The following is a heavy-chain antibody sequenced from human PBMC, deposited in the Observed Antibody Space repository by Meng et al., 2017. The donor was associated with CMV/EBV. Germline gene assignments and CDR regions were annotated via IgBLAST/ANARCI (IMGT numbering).Heavy chain of an antibody. V-gene: IGHV4-30-4*08. Sequence: QGQLRGAGPGLLNPSQTLSLTCTVSGGSISSGDYYWSWIRQPPGKGLEWIGYIYYSGSTYYNPSLKSRVTISVDTSKNQFSLKLSSVTAADTAVYYCARAQYSSGCDYWGQGTLVTVSS. CDR3: ARAQYSSGCDY. CDR2: IYYSGST. D-gene: IGHD6-25*01. J-gene: IGHJ4*02. CDR1: GGSISSGDYY.